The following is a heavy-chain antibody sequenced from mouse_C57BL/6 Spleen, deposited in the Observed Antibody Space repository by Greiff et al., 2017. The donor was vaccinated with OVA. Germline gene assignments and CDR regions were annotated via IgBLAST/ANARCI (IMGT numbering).Heavy chain of an antibody. J-gene: IGHJ2*01. V-gene: IGHV1-42*01. CDR2: INPSTGGT. CDR3: ARRYYGSSYYFDY. Sequence: VQLLQSGPELVKPGASVKISCKASGYSFTGYYMNWVKQSPEKSLEWIGEINPSTGGTTYNQKFKAKATLTVDKTSSTAYMQLKSLTSEDSAVYYCARRYYGSSYYFDYWGQGTTRTVSS. CDR1: GYSFTGYY. D-gene: IGHD1-1*01.